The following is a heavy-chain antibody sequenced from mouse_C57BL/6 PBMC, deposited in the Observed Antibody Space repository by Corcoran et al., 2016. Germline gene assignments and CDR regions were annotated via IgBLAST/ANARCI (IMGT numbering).Heavy chain of an antibody. CDR3: ANYGSSPYWYCDV. CDR1: GYTFADYY. V-gene: IGHV1-26*01. CDR2: INPNNGGT. J-gene: IGHJ1*03. D-gene: IGHD1-1*01. Sequence: EIQLQQSGPELVKPGASVKISCKASGYTFADYYMNWVKQSHGKSLERIGDINPNNGGTSYNQKFKGKATLNVDKSSSTAYMELRSLTSEDSAVYYCANYGSSPYWYCDVWGTGTTVTVSS.